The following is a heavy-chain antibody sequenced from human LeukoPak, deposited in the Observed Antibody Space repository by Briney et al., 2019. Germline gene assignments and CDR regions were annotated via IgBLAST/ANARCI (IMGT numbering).Heavy chain of an antibody. CDR2: LYASGTT. J-gene: IGHJ4*02. CDR3: ARATYSGDTSYVFDY. CDR1: GDSISSYY. Sequence: SETLSLTCTVSGDSISSYYWNWFRQPAGKGLEWIGRLYASGTTSYNPSLESRVSMSLDTSKNQFSLKLDSVTAADTAVYYCARATYSGDTSYVFDYWGQGTLVSVSS. V-gene: IGHV4-4*07. D-gene: IGHD1-26*01.